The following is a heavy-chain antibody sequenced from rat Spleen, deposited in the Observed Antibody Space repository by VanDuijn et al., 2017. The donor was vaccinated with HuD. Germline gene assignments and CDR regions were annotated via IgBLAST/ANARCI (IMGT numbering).Heavy chain of an antibody. CDR2: IWSGGST. Sequence: QVQLKESGPGLVQPSQTLSLTCTVAGFSLTSNSVSWVRQPPGKGLEWIAAIWSGGSTYYNSALKSRLSISRDTSKSQVLLKMNSLQTEDTAMYFGARSGGYGYYFDYWGQGVMVTVSS. CDR3: ARSGGYGYYFDY. J-gene: IGHJ2*01. CDR1: GFSLTSNS. D-gene: IGHD1-11*01. V-gene: IGHV2-6*01.